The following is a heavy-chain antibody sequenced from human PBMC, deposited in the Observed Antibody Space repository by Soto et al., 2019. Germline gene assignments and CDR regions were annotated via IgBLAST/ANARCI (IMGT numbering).Heavy chain of an antibody. CDR2: ISGSGGST. D-gene: IGHD3-3*01. Sequence: PVGSLRLSCAASGFTFSSYAMSWVRQAPGKGLEWVSAISGSGGSTYYADSVKGRFTISRDNSKNTLYLQMNSLRAEDTAVYYCAKASITIFGVVKYYFDYWGQGTLVTVSS. CDR1: GFTFSSYA. V-gene: IGHV3-23*01. CDR3: AKASITIFGVVKYYFDY. J-gene: IGHJ4*02.